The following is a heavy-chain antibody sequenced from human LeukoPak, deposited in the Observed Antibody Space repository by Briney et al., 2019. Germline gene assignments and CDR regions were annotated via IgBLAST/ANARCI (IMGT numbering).Heavy chain of an antibody. D-gene: IGHD3-10*01. CDR1: GVTSSA. V-gene: IGHV3-30*04. CDR3: AKDQQGGAGSGRFDY. CDR2: ISFDGAYR. Sequence: GGSLRLSCAASGVTSSAIHWVRQSPGKGLEWLAIISFDGAYRYYADSVKGRFTISRDISKNTFYLQMSSLTADDAALYYCAKDQQGGAGSGRFDYWGQGTLVTVSS. J-gene: IGHJ4*02.